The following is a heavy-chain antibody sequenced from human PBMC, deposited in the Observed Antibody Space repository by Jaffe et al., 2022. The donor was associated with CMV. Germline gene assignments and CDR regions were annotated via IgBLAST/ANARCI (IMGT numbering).Heavy chain of an antibody. CDR3: ASGSYMDV. J-gene: IGHJ6*03. CDR2: FTASVDVT. V-gene: IGHV1-46*02. Sequence: QVLLVQSGPEVTNSGSSVKVSCKTSGKSFQSLSINWVRQAPGQGLEWVGIFTASVDVTNYAPRFQDRVTISADTSTKTVYMEITGLRSEDTGVYFCASGSYMDVWGNGTTVVVSS. CDR1: GKSFQSLS.